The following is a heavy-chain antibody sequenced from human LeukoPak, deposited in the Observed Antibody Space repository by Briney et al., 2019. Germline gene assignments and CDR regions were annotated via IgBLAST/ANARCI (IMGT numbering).Heavy chain of an antibody. CDR3: AKGTPVVITTFEYFQH. Sequence: GGSLRLSCAASGFTFSTYAMIWVRQAPGKGLEWVSAISGSGGSTYYADSVKGRFTISRDNSKNTLYLQMNSLRAEDTAVYYCAKGTPVVITTFEYFQHWGQGTLVTVSS. CDR1: GFTFSTYA. J-gene: IGHJ1*01. CDR2: ISGSGGST. V-gene: IGHV3-23*01. D-gene: IGHD3-22*01.